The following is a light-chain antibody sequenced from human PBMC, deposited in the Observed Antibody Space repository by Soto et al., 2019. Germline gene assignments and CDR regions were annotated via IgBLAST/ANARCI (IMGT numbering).Light chain of an antibody. Sequence: EMVLTQSPATLSLSPLEIATVSGMASQSVGSNLSWYQHKSGQSPRLLIYDVSIRATGIPARFSGTGSETDFTLTISGLQSEDYAVYYCQQRNNWPFSFGQGTRLEIK. J-gene: IGKJ5*01. V-gene: IGKV3-15*01. CDR3: QQRNNWPFS. CDR2: DVS. CDR1: QSVGSN.